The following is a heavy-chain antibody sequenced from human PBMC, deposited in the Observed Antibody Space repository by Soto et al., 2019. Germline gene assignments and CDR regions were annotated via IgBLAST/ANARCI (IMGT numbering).Heavy chain of an antibody. CDR2: INPNSGGT. D-gene: IGHD2-15*01. CDR1: GYTFTGYY. CDR3: ARDTGDIGYCSGVSCYPTGNWFDP. J-gene: IGHJ5*02. Sequence: ASVKVSCKASGYTFTGYYMHWVRQAPGQGLEWMGWINPNSGGTNYAQKFQGWVTMTRDTSISTAYMELSRLRSDDTAVYYCARDTGDIGYCSGVSCYPTGNWFDPWGQGTLLTVSS. V-gene: IGHV1-2*04.